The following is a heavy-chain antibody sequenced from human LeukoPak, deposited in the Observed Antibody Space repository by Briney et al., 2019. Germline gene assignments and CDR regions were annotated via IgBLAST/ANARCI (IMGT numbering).Heavy chain of an antibody. D-gene: IGHD4-17*01. CDR1: GFTFSSYA. J-gene: IGHJ5*02. V-gene: IGHV3-66*01. Sequence: GGSLRLSCAASGFTFSSYAMSWVRQAPGNGLEWVSVIYSGGSTYYADSVKGRFTISRDNSKNTLYLQMSSLRAEDTAVYYCARVPYGDSSRYNWFDPWGQGTLVTVSS. CDR2: IYSGGST. CDR3: ARVPYGDSSRYNWFDP.